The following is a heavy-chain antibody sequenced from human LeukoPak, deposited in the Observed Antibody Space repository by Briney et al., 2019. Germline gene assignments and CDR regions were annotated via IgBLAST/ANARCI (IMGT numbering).Heavy chain of an antibody. Sequence: SETLSLTCSASGGSISSYYWSWIRQSPGKGLEWIGYIYYSGYTNYNPSLKSRVTMSVDTSKNQFSLQLSSVTAADTAVYYCARGQAVAGVWGQGTLVTVSS. CDR2: IYYSGYT. V-gene: IGHV4-59*01. CDR1: GGSISSYY. J-gene: IGHJ4*02. CDR3: ARGQAVAGV. D-gene: IGHD6-19*01.